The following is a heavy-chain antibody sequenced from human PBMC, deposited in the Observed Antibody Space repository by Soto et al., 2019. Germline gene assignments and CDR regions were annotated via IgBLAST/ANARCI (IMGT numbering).Heavy chain of an antibody. CDR2: IYYSGST. V-gene: IGHV4-59*01. Sequence: PSETLSLTCTVSGSSISTYYWSWIRQPPGKGLEWIGYIYYSGSTNYNPSIKSRITITVDTSKNQFYLKLSSVTAADTAVYYCARENYGSGPDYYYYYGMDGWGQGTTVT. J-gene: IGHJ6*02. CDR1: GSSISTYY. D-gene: IGHD3-10*01. CDR3: ARENYGSGPDYYYYYGMDG.